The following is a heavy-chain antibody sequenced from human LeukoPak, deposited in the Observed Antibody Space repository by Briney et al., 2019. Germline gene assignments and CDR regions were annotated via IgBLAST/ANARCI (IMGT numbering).Heavy chain of an antibody. D-gene: IGHD1-26*01. CDR2: ISGSGGST. J-gene: IGHJ4*02. V-gene: IGHV3-23*01. CDR1: GFTFSSYA. Sequence: GGSLRLSCAASGFTFSSYAMRWVRQAPGKGLEWVSAISGSGGSTYYADSVKGRFTISRDNSKNTLSLQMNSLRPEDTALYYCARNLNSGSFYYFDYWGQGTLVTASS. CDR3: ARNLNSGSFYYFDY.